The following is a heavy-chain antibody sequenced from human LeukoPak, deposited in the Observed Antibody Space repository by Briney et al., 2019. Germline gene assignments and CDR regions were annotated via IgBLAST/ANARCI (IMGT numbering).Heavy chain of an antibody. CDR1: GASVSSVSYS. CDR3: ARFHISTGSFDF. Sequence: SETLSLTCTVSGASVSSVSYSWNSIRQPPGKGLEWIGYMFYRGSTNYNPSLKSRVTISVDSSKNQFSLNLSSVTAADTAGYYCARFHISTGSFDFWGQGTLVTVSS. D-gene: IGHD3-9*01. V-gene: IGHV4-61*01. J-gene: IGHJ4*02. CDR2: MFYRGST.